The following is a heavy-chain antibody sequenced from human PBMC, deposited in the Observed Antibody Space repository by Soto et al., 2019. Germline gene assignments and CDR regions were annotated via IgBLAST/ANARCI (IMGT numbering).Heavy chain of an antibody. CDR3: VKGDSSSWFRYYYYYGMDV. V-gene: IGHV3-48*01. D-gene: IGHD6-13*01. Sequence: GSLRLSCAASGFTFSSYSMNWVRQAPGKGLEWVSYISPSSSTIYYADSVKGRFTISRDNAKNSLYLQMNSLRAEDTAVYYCVKGDSSSWFRYYYYYGMDVWGQGTTVTVSS. J-gene: IGHJ6*02. CDR1: GFTFSSYS. CDR2: ISPSSSTI.